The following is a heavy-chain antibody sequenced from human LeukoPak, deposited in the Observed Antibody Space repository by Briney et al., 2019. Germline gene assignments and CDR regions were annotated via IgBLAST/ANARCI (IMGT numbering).Heavy chain of an antibody. CDR1: GFTFSSYS. J-gene: IGHJ6*02. Sequence: PGGSLRLSCAASGFTFSSYSMNWVRQAPGKGLEWVSSISSSSSYIYYADSVKGRFTISRVNAKNSLYLQMNSLRAEDTAVYYCARAPTALYYGMDVWGQGTTVTVSS. CDR2: ISSSSSYI. CDR3: ARAPTALYYGMDV. V-gene: IGHV3-21*01.